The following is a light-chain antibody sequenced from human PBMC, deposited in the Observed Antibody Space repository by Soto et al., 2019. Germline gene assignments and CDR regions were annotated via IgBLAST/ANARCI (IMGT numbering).Light chain of an antibody. Sequence: IVLTQSPGTLSLSPGERVTLSCRASQSVSSSYLAWYQQKPGQAPRLLIFGASSRATGIPDRFSGSGSGTDFTLTISRLEPEDFAVYYCQQYGSSPRTFGQGT. V-gene: IGKV3-20*01. CDR2: GAS. CDR3: QQYGSSPRT. CDR1: QSVSSSY. J-gene: IGKJ1*01.